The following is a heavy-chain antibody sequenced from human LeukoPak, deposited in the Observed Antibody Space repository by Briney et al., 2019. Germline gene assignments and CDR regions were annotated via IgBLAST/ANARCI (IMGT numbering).Heavy chain of an antibody. J-gene: IGHJ4*01. CDR2: IAGSSGYI. CDR3: ARDRGAYCGGDCYLGFDY. D-gene: IGHD2-21*02. V-gene: IGHV3-21*01. Sequence: GGSLRLSCAASGFTFSSYTMNWVRQAPGKGREWVSSIAGSSGYISYADSVKGRFTISRDNAKKSLYLQMTSLTAEDTAVYYCARDRGAYCGGDCYLGFDYWGRGTLVTVSS. CDR1: GFTFSSYT.